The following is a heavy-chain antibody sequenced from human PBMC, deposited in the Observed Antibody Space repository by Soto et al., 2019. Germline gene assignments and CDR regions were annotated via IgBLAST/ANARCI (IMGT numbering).Heavy chain of an antibody. J-gene: IGHJ4*02. V-gene: IGHV4-34*01. CDR3: ARVGTWIQLWKPFDY. Sequence: SETLSLTCAVYGGSFSGYYWSWIRQPPGKGLEWIGEINHSGSTNYNPSLKSRVTISVDTSKNQFSLKLSSVTAADTAVYYCARVGTWIQLWKPFDYWGQGTLVTVSS. D-gene: IGHD5-18*01. CDR2: INHSGST. CDR1: GGSFSGYY.